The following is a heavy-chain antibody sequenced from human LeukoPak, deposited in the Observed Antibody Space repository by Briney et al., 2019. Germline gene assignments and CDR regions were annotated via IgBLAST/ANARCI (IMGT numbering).Heavy chain of an antibody. J-gene: IGHJ4*02. Sequence: PGRSLRLSCAASGFTFSSYSMNWVRQAPGKGLEWVSSISSSSSYIYYADSVKGRFTISRDNAKNSLYLQMNSLRAEDTAVYYCASAHDYGDYFDYWGQGTLVTVSS. D-gene: IGHD4-17*01. CDR1: GFTFSSYS. CDR2: ISSSSSYI. V-gene: IGHV3-21*01. CDR3: ASAHDYGDYFDY.